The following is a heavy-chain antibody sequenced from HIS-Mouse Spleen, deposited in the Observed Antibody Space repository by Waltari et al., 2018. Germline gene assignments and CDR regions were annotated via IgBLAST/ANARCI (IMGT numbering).Heavy chain of an antibody. Sequence: QVQLVESGGGVVQPGRSLRLSCAAPGFTFISYGMHWVREAQGKGLEWVAVIWYDGSNKDYADSVKGRFTISRDNSKNTLYLQMNSLRAEDTAVYYCAKGKYYFDYWGQGTLVTVSS. CDR1: GFTFISYG. CDR3: AKGKYYFDY. V-gene: IGHV3-33*06. J-gene: IGHJ4*02. CDR2: IWYDGSNK.